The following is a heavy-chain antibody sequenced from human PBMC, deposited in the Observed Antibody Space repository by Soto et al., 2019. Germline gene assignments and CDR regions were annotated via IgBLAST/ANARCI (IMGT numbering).Heavy chain of an antibody. D-gene: IGHD1-26*01. CDR3: ATSPSGGSYSELDY. CDR1: GFTFSSYA. J-gene: IGHJ4*02. CDR2: ISGSGGST. V-gene: IGHV3-23*01. Sequence: GGSLRLSCAASGFTFSSYAMSWVRQAPGKGLEWVSAISGSGGSTYYADSVKGQFTISRDNSKNTLYLQMNSLRAEDTAVYYCATSPSGGSYSELDYWGQGTLVTVSS.